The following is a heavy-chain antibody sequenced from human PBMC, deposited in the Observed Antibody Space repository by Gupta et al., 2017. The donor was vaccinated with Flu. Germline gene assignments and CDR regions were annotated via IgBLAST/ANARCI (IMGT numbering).Heavy chain of an antibody. D-gene: IGHD2-8*02. Sequence: EVQLLESGGGLVQPGGSLRLSCAASGFIFNNYAMSWVRQAPGRGLEWVSEISASGATTSYGDSAKGRFTISRDNSKNTLYLQMNSLRAEDTAVYYCAPIGGWGTFLVEGDYWGQGTLVTVSS. V-gene: IGHV3-23*01. CDR1: GFIFNNYA. J-gene: IGHJ4*02. CDR3: APIGGWGTFLVEGDY. CDR2: ISASGATT.